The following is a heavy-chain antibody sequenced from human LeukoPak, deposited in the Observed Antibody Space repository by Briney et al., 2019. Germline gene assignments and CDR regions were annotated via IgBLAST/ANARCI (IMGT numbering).Heavy chain of an antibody. J-gene: IGHJ4*02. CDR2: INHSGST. D-gene: IGHD3-10*01. Sequence: SETLSLTCAVYGGSFSGYYWSWIRQPPGKGLEWIGEINHSGSTNYNPSLKSRVTISVDTSKNQFSLKLSSVTAADTAVYYCARVLRGGPYGSNSYFPYYFDYWGQGTLVTVSS. CDR3: ARVLRGGPYGSNSYFPYYFDY. V-gene: IGHV4-34*01. CDR1: GGSFSGYY.